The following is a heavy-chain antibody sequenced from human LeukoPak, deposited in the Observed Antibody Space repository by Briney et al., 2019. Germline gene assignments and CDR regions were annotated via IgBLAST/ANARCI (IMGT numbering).Heavy chain of an antibody. CDR1: GFTVNSNY. Sequence: GGSLRLSCAASGFTVNSNYMNWVRQAPGKGLEWVSVIYSGGDTYYSDSVKDRFTISRDSSKSALYLQMTGLGADDTAVYYCARGGRNSGSHYFESYFDLWGQGTLVTVSS. D-gene: IGHD3-10*01. V-gene: IGHV3-66*01. J-gene: IGHJ4*02. CDR3: ARGGRNSGSHYFESYFDL. CDR2: IYSGGDT.